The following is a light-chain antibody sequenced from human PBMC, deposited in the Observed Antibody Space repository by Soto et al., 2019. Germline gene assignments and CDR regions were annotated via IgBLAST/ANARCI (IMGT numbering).Light chain of an antibody. V-gene: IGLV4-69*01. CDR3: QTWDTGIRVV. CDR1: SGDSSYA. CDR2: LNSDGSH. J-gene: IGLJ2*01. Sequence: QPVLTQSPSASSSLGASVKLTCTLSSGDSSYAIAWHQQQPEKGPRYLMKLNSDGSHSKGDGIPDRFSGSSSGAERYLTISSLQSEDETDYYCQTWDTGIRVVFGGGTKLTVL.